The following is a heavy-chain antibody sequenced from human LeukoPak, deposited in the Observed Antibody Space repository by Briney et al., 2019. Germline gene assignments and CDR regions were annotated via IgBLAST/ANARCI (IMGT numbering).Heavy chain of an antibody. V-gene: IGHV1-69*05. J-gene: IGHJ4*02. CDR2: IIPIFGTA. CDR3: ASDKMNSYGFMHFDY. CDR1: GGTFSSYA. D-gene: IGHD5-18*01. Sequence: GASVKVSYKASGGTFSSYAISWVRQAPGQGLEWMGGIIPIFGTANYAQKFQGRVTITTDESTSTAYMELSSLRSEDTAVYYCASDKMNSYGFMHFDYWGQGTLVTVSS.